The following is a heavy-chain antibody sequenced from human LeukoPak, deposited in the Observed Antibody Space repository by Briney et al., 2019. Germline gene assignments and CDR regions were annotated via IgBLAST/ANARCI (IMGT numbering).Heavy chain of an antibody. CDR1: GFTFSSCE. Sequence: GGSLRLSCAASGFTFSSCEMNWVRQAPGKGLEWVSYISSSGSTIYYADSVKGRFTISRDNAKNSLYLQMNSLRAEDTAVYYCARDRLYCGGDCYQLDLWGRGTLVTVSS. D-gene: IGHD2-21*02. J-gene: IGHJ2*01. V-gene: IGHV3-48*03. CDR3: ARDRLYCGGDCYQLDL. CDR2: ISSSGSTI.